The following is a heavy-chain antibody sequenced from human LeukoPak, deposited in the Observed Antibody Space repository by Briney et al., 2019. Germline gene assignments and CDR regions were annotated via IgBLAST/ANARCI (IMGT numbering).Heavy chain of an antibody. CDR2: ISYDGSNK. J-gene: IGHJ4*02. CDR3: ANSWGYSGSYLGFDY. Sequence: GGSLRLSCAASGFTFSSYGMHWVRQAPGKGLEWVAVISYDGSNKYYADSVKGRFTISRDNSKNTLYLQMNSLRAEDTAVYYCANSWGYSGSYLGFDYWGQGTLVTVSS. V-gene: IGHV3-30*18. D-gene: IGHD1-26*01. CDR1: GFTFSSYG.